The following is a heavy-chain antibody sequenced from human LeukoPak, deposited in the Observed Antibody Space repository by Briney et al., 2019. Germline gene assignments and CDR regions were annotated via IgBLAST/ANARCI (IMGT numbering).Heavy chain of an antibody. J-gene: IGHJ4*02. CDR1: GFTFSGSA. CDR2: IRSKPDNYAT. CDR3: TRVTTVAASDFDY. V-gene: IGHV3-73*01. Sequence: GGSLRLSCAASGFTFSGSAIHWVRQASGKGLEWAGRIRSKPDNYATEYAASVKGRFIISRDDSKNTTFLQMNSLKTEDTAVYYCTRVTTVAASDFDYWGQGTQVTVSA. D-gene: IGHD6-19*01.